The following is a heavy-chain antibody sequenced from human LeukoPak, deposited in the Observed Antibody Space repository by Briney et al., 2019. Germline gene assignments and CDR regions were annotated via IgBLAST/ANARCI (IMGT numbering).Heavy chain of an antibody. J-gene: IGHJ3*02. CDR3: AKDIVVVVAATHFDI. CDR2: ISGSGGST. Sequence: PGGSLRLSCAASGFTFSSYAMSWVRQAPGKGLEWVSAISGSGGSTYHADSVKGRFTISRDNSKNTLYLQMNSLRAEDTAVYYCAKDIVVVVAATHFDIWGQGTMVTVSS. D-gene: IGHD2-15*01. V-gene: IGHV3-23*01. CDR1: GFTFSSYA.